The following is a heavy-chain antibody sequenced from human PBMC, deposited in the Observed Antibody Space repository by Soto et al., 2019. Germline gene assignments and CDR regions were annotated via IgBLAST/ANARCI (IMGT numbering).Heavy chain of an antibody. CDR1: GGSISSGGYS. CDR3: SRLGGYCSGTRCYGFYGMDV. D-gene: IGHD2-2*01. V-gene: IGHV4-30-2*05. CDR2: IYHSGST. Sequence: TLSLTCAVSGGSISSGGYSWSWIRQPPGKGLEWIGYIYHSGSTYYNPSLKRRVTISVNTSKNQFSLKVNSVTVAETAIYYCSRLGGYCSGTRCYGFYGMDVWGLGTTVTVSS. J-gene: IGHJ6*02.